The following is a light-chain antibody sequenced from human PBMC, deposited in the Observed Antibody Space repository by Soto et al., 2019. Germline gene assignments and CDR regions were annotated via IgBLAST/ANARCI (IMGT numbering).Light chain of an antibody. CDR2: GND. CDR3: QSYDSSLSGLVV. CDR1: SSNIGAGYD. Sequence: QSVLTQPPSVSGAPGQRVTISCTGGSSNIGAGYDVHWYQQFPGTAPKLLISGNDNRPSGVPDRFSGSKSGTSASLAINGLQTDDEADYYCQSYDSSLSGLVVFGGGTKLTVL. J-gene: IGLJ2*01. V-gene: IGLV1-40*01.